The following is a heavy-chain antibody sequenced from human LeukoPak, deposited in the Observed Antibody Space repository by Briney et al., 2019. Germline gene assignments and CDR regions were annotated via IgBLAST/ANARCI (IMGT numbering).Heavy chain of an antibody. D-gene: IGHD5-18*01. Sequence: PSETLSLTCAVSGGSISSSNWWSWVRQPPEKGLEWIGEIYHSGSTNYNPSLKSRVTISVDKSKNQFSLKLSSVTAADTAVYYCARDGVDTAMASYWYFDLWGRGTLVTVSS. CDR1: GGSISSSNW. J-gene: IGHJ2*01. V-gene: IGHV4-4*02. CDR2: IYHSGST. CDR3: ARDGVDTAMASYWYFDL.